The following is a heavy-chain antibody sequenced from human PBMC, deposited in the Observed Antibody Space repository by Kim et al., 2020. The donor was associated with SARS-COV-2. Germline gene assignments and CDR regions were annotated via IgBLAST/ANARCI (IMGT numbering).Heavy chain of an antibody. Sequence: GGSLRLSCVASGFTFSSYWMHWVRQAPGKGLVWVSRINGDGSSTAYADSVKGRSTISRDNAKNTLFLQMNSLRAEDTAVYYCAGPLKANAFDIWGQGTMVTVSS. V-gene: IGHV3-74*01. CDR3: AGPLKANAFDI. CDR2: INGDGSST. CDR1: GFTFSSYW. J-gene: IGHJ3*02.